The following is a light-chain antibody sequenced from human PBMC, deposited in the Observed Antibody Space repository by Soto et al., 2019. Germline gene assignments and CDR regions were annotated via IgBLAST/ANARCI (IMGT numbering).Light chain of an antibody. V-gene: IGLV2-23*02. CDR1: SSDVGSYNL. CDR2: EVS. J-gene: IGLJ1*01. Sequence: QSVLTQPASVSGSPGQSITISCTGTSSDVGSYNLVSWYQQHPGKAPKLMIYEVSKRPSGVPDRFSGSKSGNTASLTVSGLQAEDEADYYCCSYAGSNNLKVFGTGTKLTVL. CDR3: CSYAGSNNLKV.